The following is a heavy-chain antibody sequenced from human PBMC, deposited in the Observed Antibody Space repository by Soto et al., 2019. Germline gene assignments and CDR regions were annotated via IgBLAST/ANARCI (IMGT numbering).Heavy chain of an antibody. D-gene: IGHD3-10*01. Sequence: EVQLVESGGGLVQPGGSLRLSCAASGFTFSMYWMSWVRQAPGKGLEWVANIKEDGSEKYYVDSVKSRFTISRDNAKNSLYLQMNSLRPEDTAVYYCARAPGADKEDYWGQGTLVTVSS. CDR3: ARAPGADKEDY. J-gene: IGHJ4*02. CDR2: IKEDGSEK. V-gene: IGHV3-7*04. CDR1: GFTFSMYW.